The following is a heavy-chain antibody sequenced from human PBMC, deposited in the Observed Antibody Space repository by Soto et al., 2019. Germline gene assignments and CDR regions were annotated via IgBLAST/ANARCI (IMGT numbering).Heavy chain of an antibody. D-gene: IGHD4-17*01. CDR2: IYYSGST. CDR1: GGSISSGDYY. Sequence: QVQLQESGPGLVKPSQTLSLTCTVSGGSISSGDYYWSWIRQPPGKGLEWIGYIYYSGSTFYNPSLKIRVTVSVDTSNNQFSLKLTSVTAADTAVYYCARRIPYGDYVDYWGQGTLVTVSS. CDR3: ARRIPYGDYVDY. J-gene: IGHJ4*02. V-gene: IGHV4-30-4*01.